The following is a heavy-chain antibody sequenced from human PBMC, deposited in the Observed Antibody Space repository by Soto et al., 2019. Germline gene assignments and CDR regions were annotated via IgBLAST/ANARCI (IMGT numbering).Heavy chain of an antibody. J-gene: IGHJ6*02. Sequence: SVKVSCKASGGTFSSYAISWVRQAPGQGLGWMGGIIPIFGTANYAQKFQGRVTITADESTSTAYMELSSLRSEDTAVYYCARDRVVVPAARYYYYYYGMDVWGQGTTVTVSS. CDR2: IIPIFGTA. V-gene: IGHV1-69*13. D-gene: IGHD2-2*01. CDR3: ARDRVVVPAARYYYYYYGMDV. CDR1: GGTFSSYA.